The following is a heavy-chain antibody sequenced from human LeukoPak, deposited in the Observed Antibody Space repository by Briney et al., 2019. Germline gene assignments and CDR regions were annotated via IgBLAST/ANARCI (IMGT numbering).Heavy chain of an antibody. D-gene: IGHD6-19*01. CDR2: IRSKANSYAT. Sequence: PGGSLRLSCAASGFTFSGSAMHWVRQASGKGLEWVGRIRSKANSYATAYAASVKGRFTISRDDSENTAYLQMNSLKTEDTAVYYCTRQYSSGWYIRYYYMDVWGKGTTVTVSS. J-gene: IGHJ6*03. CDR3: TRQYSSGWYIRYYYMDV. CDR1: GFTFSGSA. V-gene: IGHV3-73*01.